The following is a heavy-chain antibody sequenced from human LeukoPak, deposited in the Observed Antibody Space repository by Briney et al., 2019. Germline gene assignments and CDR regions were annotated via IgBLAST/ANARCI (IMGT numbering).Heavy chain of an antibody. V-gene: IGHV3-66*01. CDR3: ARDKMQQSTEGSNFDH. J-gene: IGHJ4*02. D-gene: IGHD6-13*01. CDR1: EFSVGSNY. CDR2: IYSGGST. Sequence: GGSLRLSCAASEFSVGSNYMTWVRQAPGKGLEWVSLIYSGGSTYYADSVKGRFTISRDNSKNTLYLQMNSLRVEDTAVYYCARDKMQQSTEGSNFDHWGQGTLVTVSS.